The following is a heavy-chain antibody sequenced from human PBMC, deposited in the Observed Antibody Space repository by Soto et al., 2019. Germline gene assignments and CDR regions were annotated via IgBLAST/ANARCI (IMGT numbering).Heavy chain of an antibody. Sequence: ASVKVSCKASGYTFTSYCMHWVRQAPGQGLEWMGIINPSGGSTSYAQKFQGRVTMTRDTSTSTVYMELSSLRSEDTAVYYCAREYLKSSYCSGGSCYSYYYYGTDVWGQGTTVTVSS. CDR2: INPSGGST. CDR3: AREYLKSSYCSGGSCYSYYYYGTDV. J-gene: IGHJ6*02. CDR1: GYTFTSYC. V-gene: IGHV1-46*01. D-gene: IGHD2-15*01.